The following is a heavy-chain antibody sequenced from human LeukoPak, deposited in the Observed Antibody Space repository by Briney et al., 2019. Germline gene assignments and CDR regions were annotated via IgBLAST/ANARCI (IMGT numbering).Heavy chain of an antibody. J-gene: IGHJ4*02. CDR1: GFTFSSYA. CDR3: AKDYTPSIAAAGIFDY. Sequence: PGGSLRLSCAASGFTFSSYAMSWVRQAPGKGLEWVSAISGSGGSTYYADSVKGRFTISRDNSKNTLYLQMNSLRAEDTAVYYCAKDYTPSIAAAGIFDYWGQGTLVTVSS. V-gene: IGHV3-23*01. CDR2: ISGSGGST. D-gene: IGHD6-13*01.